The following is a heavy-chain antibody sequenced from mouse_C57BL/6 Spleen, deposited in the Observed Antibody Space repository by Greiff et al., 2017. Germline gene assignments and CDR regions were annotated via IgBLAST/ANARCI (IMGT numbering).Heavy chain of an antibody. CDR2: IDPSDSYT. Sequence: QVQLQQPGAELVKPGASVKLSCKASGYTFTSYWMQWVKQRPGQGLEWIGEIDPSDSYTNYNQKFKGKATLTVDTSSSTAYMQLSSLTSEDSAVYYWARRPPYSKDYWGQGTSGTGSS. CDR1: GYTFTSYW. V-gene: IGHV1-50*01. CDR3: ARRPPYSKDY. J-gene: IGHJ4*01.